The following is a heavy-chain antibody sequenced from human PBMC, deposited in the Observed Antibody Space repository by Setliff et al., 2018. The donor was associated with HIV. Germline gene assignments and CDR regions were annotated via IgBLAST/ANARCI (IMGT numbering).Heavy chain of an antibody. CDR1: GFTFSSHW. V-gene: IGHV3-7*01. CDR3: ARSVPDSAYRPTDY. J-gene: IGHJ4*02. D-gene: IGHD3-22*01. Sequence: PGGSLRLSCAASGFTFSSHWMSWIRQAPGKGLEWVASIKQDGSEKYFVDSVKGRFTISRDNAKDSMFLQMNSLRGEDTAVYYCARSVPDSAYRPTDYWGQGTQVTVS. CDR2: IKQDGSEK.